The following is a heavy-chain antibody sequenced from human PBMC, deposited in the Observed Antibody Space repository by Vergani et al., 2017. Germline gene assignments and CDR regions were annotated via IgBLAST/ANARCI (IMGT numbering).Heavy chain of an antibody. CDR2: IIWNSGSI. CDR1: GFTFDDYA. CDR3: AKDTGGRSTRDYDYYYYMDV. V-gene: IGHV3-9*01. Sequence: EVQLVESGGGLVQPGRSLRLSCAASGFTFDDYAMHWVRQAPGTGLEWVSGIIWNSGSIRYADSVKGRFTISRDNAKNSLYLQMNSLRAEDTALYYCAKDTGGRSTRDYDYYYYMDVWGKGTTVTVSS. J-gene: IGHJ6*03. D-gene: IGHD2-2*01.